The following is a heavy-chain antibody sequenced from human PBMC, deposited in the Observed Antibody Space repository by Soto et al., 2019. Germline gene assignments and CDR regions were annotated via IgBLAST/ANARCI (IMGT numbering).Heavy chain of an antibody. CDR2: INAGNGNT. CDR3: ARGRRGGYKKPAAKYSQH. CDR1: GYTFTSYA. Sequence: ASVKVSCKASGYTFTSYAVHWVRQAPGQRLEWMGWINAGNGNTKYSQNFQGRVTITRDTSASTVYMELSSLRSEDTAVDYCARGRRGGYKKPAAKYSQHGAQGTLVPVP. V-gene: IGHV1-3*01. D-gene: IGHD6-19*01. J-gene: IGHJ1*01.